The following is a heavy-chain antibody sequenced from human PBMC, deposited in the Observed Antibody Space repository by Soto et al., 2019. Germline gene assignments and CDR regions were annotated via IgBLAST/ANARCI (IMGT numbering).Heavy chain of an antibody. Sequence: SETLSLTCTVSGGSISSYYWSWIRQPPGKGLEWIGYIYYSGSTNYNPSLKSRVTISVDTSKNQFSLKLSSVTAADTAVYYCARQEGHSNPMDVWGKGTTVTVSS. D-gene: IGHD6-13*01. CDR3: ARQEGHSNPMDV. CDR1: GGSISSYY. V-gene: IGHV4-59*08. J-gene: IGHJ6*03. CDR2: IYYSGST.